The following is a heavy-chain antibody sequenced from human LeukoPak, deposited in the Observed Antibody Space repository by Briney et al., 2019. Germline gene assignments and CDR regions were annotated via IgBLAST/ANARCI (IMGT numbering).Heavy chain of an antibody. CDR2: IDPSDSYT. CDR3: ARPVLGYDILTGYLSLSFDY. CDR1: GYSFTSYW. J-gene: IGHJ4*02. D-gene: IGHD3-9*01. Sequence: GESLKISCKGSGYSFTSYWISWVRQMPGKGLEWMGRIDPSDSYTNYSPSFQGHVTISADKSISTAYLRWSSLKASDTAMYYCARPVLGYDILTGYLSLSFDYWGQGTLVTVSS. V-gene: IGHV5-10-1*01.